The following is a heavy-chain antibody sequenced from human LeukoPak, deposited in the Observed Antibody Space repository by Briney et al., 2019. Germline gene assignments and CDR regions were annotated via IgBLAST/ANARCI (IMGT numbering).Heavy chain of an antibody. V-gene: IGHV4-39*01. D-gene: IGHD6-13*01. CDR1: GGSISINNYY. Sequence: SETLSLTCTVSGGSISINNYYWGWIRQPPGKGLEWIGSIYYSGSTYYSPSLKSRATISVDTSKNQFSLKVSSVTAADTAVYYCARGGLAAYFDYWGQGTLVTVSS. J-gene: IGHJ4*02. CDR3: ARGGLAAYFDY. CDR2: IYYSGST.